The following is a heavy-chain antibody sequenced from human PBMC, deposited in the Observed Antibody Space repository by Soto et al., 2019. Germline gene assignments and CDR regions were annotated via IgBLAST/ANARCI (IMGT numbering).Heavy chain of an antibody. D-gene: IGHD2-21*02. V-gene: IGHV2-5*02. CDR3: IQSRFGGDCLQSYASHYYYGMDV. CDR2: IYWDDDK. Sequence: VSGPTLVNPTQTLTLTCTFSGFSLSTSGVGVGWIRQPPGKALEWLALIYWDDDKRYSPSLRSRLTISKDTSKNQVVLTMTNMDPVDTARYYCIQSRFGGDCLQSYASHYYYGMDVWGQGTTVTVSS. CDR1: GFSLSTSGVG. J-gene: IGHJ6*02.